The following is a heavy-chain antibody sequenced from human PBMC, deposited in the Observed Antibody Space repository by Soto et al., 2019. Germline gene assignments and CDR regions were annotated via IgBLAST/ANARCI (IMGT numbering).Heavy chain of an antibody. CDR1: GGTFSSYA. J-gene: IGHJ6*02. D-gene: IGHD4-17*01. V-gene: IGHV1-69*13. Sequence: ASVKVSCKASGGTFSSYAISWVRQAPGQGLEWMGGIIPIFGTANYAQKFKGRVTITADESTSTAYMELSSLRSEDTAVYYCAQEGVTTGDYYYGMDVWGQGTTVTVSS. CDR3: AQEGVTTGDYYYGMDV. CDR2: IIPIFGTA.